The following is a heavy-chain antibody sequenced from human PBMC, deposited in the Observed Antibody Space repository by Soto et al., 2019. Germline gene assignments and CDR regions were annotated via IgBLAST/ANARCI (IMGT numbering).Heavy chain of an antibody. Sequence: GASVKVSCKASGGTFSSYAISWVRQAPGQGLEWMGGIIPIFGTANYAQKFQGRVTITADESTSTAYMELSSLRSEDTAVYYCARESITMVRGVISPFHFDYWGQGTLVTVSS. CDR1: GGTFSSYA. V-gene: IGHV1-69*13. CDR2: IIPIFGTA. CDR3: ARESITMVRGVISPFHFDY. J-gene: IGHJ4*02. D-gene: IGHD3-10*01.